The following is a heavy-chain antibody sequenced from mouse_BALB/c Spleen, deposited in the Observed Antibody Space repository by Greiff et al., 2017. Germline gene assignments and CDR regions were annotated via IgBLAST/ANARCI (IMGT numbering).Heavy chain of an antibody. Sequence: QVQLKESGPGLVAPSQSLSITCTVSGFSLTSYGVHWVRQPPGKGLEWLGVIWAGGSTNYNSALMSRLSISKDNSKSQVFLKMNSLQTDDTAMYYWARGHRYDVNYYAMDYWGQGTSVTVSS. V-gene: IGHV2-9*02. J-gene: IGHJ4*01. CDR2: IWAGGST. CDR1: GFSLTSYG. CDR3: ARGHRYDVNYYAMDY. D-gene: IGHD2-14*01.